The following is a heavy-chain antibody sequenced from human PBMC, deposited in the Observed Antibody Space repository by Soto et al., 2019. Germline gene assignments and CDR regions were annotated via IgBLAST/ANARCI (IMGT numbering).Heavy chain of an antibody. Sequence: QVQLVQSGAEVKKPGSSVKVSCKASGGTFSSYAISWVRQAPGQGLEWMGGIIPIFGTANYAQKFQGRVTITADESTSTAYVELSSLRSEDTAVYYCARAKRPYYDSSGYSTIDYWGQGTLVTVSS. D-gene: IGHD3-22*01. CDR3: ARAKRPYYDSSGYSTIDY. CDR2: IIPIFGTA. V-gene: IGHV1-69*12. J-gene: IGHJ4*02. CDR1: GGTFSSYA.